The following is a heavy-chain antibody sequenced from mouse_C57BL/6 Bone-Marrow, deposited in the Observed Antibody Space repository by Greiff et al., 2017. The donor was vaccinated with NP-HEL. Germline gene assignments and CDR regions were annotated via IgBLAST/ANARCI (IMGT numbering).Heavy chain of an antibody. Sequence: DVHLVESGGGLVQPGGSLKLSCAASGFTFSDYGMAWVRQAPRKGPEWVAFISNLAYSIYYADTVTGRFTISRENAKNTLYLEMSSLRSEDTAMYYCARYYYGSSYWYFDVWGTGTTVTVSS. D-gene: IGHD1-1*01. J-gene: IGHJ1*03. V-gene: IGHV5-15*01. CDR3: ARYYYGSSYWYFDV. CDR2: ISNLAYSI. CDR1: GFTFSDYG.